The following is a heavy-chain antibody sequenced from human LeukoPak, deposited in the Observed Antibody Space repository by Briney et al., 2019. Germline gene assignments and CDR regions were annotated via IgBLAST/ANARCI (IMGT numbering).Heavy chain of an antibody. J-gene: IGHJ4*02. CDR3: ARERPHGSGSYQLFDY. Sequence: GGSLRLSCVASGLSVNNNYMSWVRQAPGKGLEWVSVIYTGGTTYYADSVKGRFTISRDNAKNSLYLQMNSLRAEDTAVYYCARERPHGSGSYQLFDYWGQGTLVTVSS. CDR1: GLSVNNNY. CDR2: IYTGGTT. D-gene: IGHD3-10*01. V-gene: IGHV3-53*01.